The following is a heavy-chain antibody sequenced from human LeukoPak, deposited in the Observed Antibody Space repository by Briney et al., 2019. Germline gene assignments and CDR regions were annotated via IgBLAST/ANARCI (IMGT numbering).Heavy chain of an antibody. CDR2: IIPIFGTA. CDR1: GGTFSSYA. Sequence: ASVKVSCKASGGTFSSYAISWVRQAPGQGLEWMGGIIPIFGTANYAQKFQGRVTITADESTSTAYMELSRLRSDDTAVYYCARLRDNSDAFDIWGQGTMVTVSS. D-gene: IGHD1-20*01. J-gene: IGHJ3*02. CDR3: ARLRDNSDAFDI. V-gene: IGHV1-69*01.